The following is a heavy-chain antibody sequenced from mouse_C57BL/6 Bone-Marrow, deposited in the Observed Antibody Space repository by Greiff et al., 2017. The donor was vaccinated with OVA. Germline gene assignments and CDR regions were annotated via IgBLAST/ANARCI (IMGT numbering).Heavy chain of an antibody. CDR1: GFTFSSYG. CDR3: ARRQSFDY. J-gene: IGHJ2*01. CDR2: ISSGGSYT. D-gene: IGHD3-2*01. V-gene: IGHV5-6*01. Sequence: VQLQQSGGDLVKPGGSLKLSCAASGFTFSSYGMSWVRQTPDKRLEWVATISSGGSYTYYPDSVKGRFTISRDNAKNTLYLQMSSLKSEDTAMYYCARRQSFDYWGQGTTLTVSS.